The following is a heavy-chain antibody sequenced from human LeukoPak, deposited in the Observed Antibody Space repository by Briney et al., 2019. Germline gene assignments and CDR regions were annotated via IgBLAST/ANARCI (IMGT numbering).Heavy chain of an antibody. Sequence: PSETLSLTCTVSGYSISSGYYWGWIRQPPGKGLEWIGSIYHSGSTYYNPSLKSRVTISVDTSKNQFSLKLSSVTAADTAVYYCARVLAAGVGDAFDIWGQGTMVTVSS. J-gene: IGHJ3*02. CDR3: ARVLAAGVGDAFDI. CDR1: GYSISSGYY. D-gene: IGHD2-15*01. CDR2: IYHSGST. V-gene: IGHV4-38-2*02.